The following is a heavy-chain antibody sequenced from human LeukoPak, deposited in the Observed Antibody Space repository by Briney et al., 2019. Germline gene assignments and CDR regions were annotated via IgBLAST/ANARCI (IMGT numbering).Heavy chain of an antibody. V-gene: IGHV4-59*06. Sequence: SETLSLTCTVSGGSISSYYWSWIRQHPGKGLEWIGYIYYSGSTYYNPSLKSRVTISVDTSKNQFSLKLSSVTAADTAVYYCARVPAAIGRWFDPWGQGTLSPSPQ. D-gene: IGHD2-2*01. CDR1: GGSISSYY. J-gene: IGHJ5*02. CDR3: ARVPAAIGRWFDP. CDR2: IYYSGST.